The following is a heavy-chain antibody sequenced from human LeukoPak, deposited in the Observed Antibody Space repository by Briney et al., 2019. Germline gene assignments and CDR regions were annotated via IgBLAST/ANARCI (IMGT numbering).Heavy chain of an antibody. V-gene: IGHV3-30*04. D-gene: IGHD3-9*01. CDR3: AIESSTDDDILAFPGDAFDI. CDR2: ISYDGSNK. J-gene: IGHJ3*02. CDR1: VFTFSSYA. Sequence: GGSLRLSCAASVFTFSSYAMLWVPQAPGKGLEWVAHISYDGSNKYYADSVKRRFTISRDNSKHTLYLQITSQRAEDTAVYDCAIESSTDDDILAFPGDAFDIWGQGTMVTVSS.